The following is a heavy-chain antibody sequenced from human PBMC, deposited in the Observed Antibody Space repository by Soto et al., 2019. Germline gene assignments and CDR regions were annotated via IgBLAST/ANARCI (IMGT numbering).Heavy chain of an antibody. Sequence: QVQLVASGGGVVQPGRSLRLSCVASGFTFSRYGMHWVRQAPGKGLEWVAVIWNDGSKQVYDDSVKGRFTISRDNSKNTLYLEMDSLRDEDTSVYYCARDDDYEANAIDLWGQGTLVTVSS. V-gene: IGHV3-33*01. J-gene: IGHJ5*02. CDR2: IWNDGSKQ. CDR3: ARDDDYEANAIDL. D-gene: IGHD4-17*01. CDR1: GFTFSRYG.